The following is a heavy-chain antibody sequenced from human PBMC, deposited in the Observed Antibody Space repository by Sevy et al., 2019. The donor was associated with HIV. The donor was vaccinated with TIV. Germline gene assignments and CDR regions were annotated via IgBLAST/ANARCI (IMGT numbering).Heavy chain of an antibody. CDR3: AREVVVITGAFDI. D-gene: IGHD3-22*01. J-gene: IGHJ3*02. CDR1: GFTFSSYW. Sequence: GGSLRLSCAASGFTFSSYWMNWVRQAPGKCLEWVANIKQDGSEKCYVDSVKGRFTISRDNAKNSLYLQMNSLRAEDTAVYYCAREVVVITGAFDIWGQGTMVTVSS. CDR2: IKQDGSEK. V-gene: IGHV3-7*01.